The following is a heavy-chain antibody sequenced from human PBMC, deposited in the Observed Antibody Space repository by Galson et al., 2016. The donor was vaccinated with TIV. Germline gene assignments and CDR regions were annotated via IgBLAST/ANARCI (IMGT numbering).Heavy chain of an antibody. CDR2: ITSKTYGTTT. Sequence: SLRLSCAASGFTFGHYAVNWFRQAPGKGLEWVGFITSKTYGTTTAYAVSVKVRFTISRDDSRNIAYLKMNSLKTEDTAVYYWTRTAMGSTRNAFDIWSQGTVVTVSS. V-gene: IGHV3-49*03. CDR3: TRTAMGSTRNAFDI. J-gene: IGHJ3*02. D-gene: IGHD1-1*01. CDR1: GFTFGHYA.